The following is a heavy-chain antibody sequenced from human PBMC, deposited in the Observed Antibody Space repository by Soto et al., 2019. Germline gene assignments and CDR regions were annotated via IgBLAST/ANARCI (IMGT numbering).Heavy chain of an antibody. CDR2: ISGSGGST. Sequence: GGSLRLSCAASGFTFSTYVMSWVRQAPGKGLEWVSGISGSGGSTYYAVSVKGRVTISRDNSKNTMYLQMNSLRAEDMSVYYCATVSYSSSRDFDYWGQGTLVTVSS. CDR1: GFTFSTYV. D-gene: IGHD6-13*01. CDR3: ATVSYSSSRDFDY. J-gene: IGHJ4*01. V-gene: IGHV3-23*01.